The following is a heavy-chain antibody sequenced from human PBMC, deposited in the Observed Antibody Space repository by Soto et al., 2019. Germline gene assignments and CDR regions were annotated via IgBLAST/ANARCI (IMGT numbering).Heavy chain of an antibody. CDR3: ATELRSLVVVTARAFDY. V-gene: IGHV1-24*01. CDR2: FDPEDGET. J-gene: IGHJ4*02. CDR1: GYTLTELS. Sequence: QVQLVQSGAEVKKPGASVKVSCKVSGYTLTELSMHWVRQAPGKGLEWMGGFDPEDGETIYAQKFQGRVTMTEETSTDTAYMELSSLRSEDTAVYYCATELRSLVVVTARAFDYWGQGTLVTVSS. D-gene: IGHD2-21*02.